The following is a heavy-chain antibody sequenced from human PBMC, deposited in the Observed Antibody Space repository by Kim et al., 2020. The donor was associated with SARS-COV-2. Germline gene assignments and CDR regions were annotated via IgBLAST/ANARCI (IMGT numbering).Heavy chain of an antibody. Sequence: SGPTLVNPTQTLTLTCTFSGFSLSTSGMCVSWIRQPPGKALEWLARIDWDDDKYYSTSLKTRLTISKVTSKNQVVLTMTNMDPVDTATYYCARLREEYSSSGYYYYGMDVWGQGTTVTVSS. J-gene: IGHJ6*02. CDR2: IDWDDDK. D-gene: IGHD6-13*01. CDR3: ARLREEYSSSGYYYYGMDV. CDR1: GFSLSTSGMC. V-gene: IGHV2-70*11.